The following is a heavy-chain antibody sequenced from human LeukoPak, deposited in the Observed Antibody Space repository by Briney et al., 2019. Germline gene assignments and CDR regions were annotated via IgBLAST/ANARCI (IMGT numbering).Heavy chain of an antibody. D-gene: IGHD6-13*01. Sequence: GRSLRLSCGASGFTFSSYGMHWVRQAPGKGLEWVAVISYDGSNKYYADSVKGRFTISRDNSKNTLYLQMNSLRAEDTAVYYCANGAAAGTEGDYWGQGTLVTVSS. V-gene: IGHV3-30*18. CDR2: ISYDGSNK. J-gene: IGHJ4*02. CDR3: ANGAAAGTEGDY. CDR1: GFTFSSYG.